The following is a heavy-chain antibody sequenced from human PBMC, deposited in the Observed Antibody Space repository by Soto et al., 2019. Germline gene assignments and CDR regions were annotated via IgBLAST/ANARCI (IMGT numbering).Heavy chain of an antibody. V-gene: IGHV4-39*01. D-gene: IGHD1-1*01. Sequence: PSETLSLTCTVSGGSISSSSYYWGWIRQPPGKGLEWIGSIYYSGSTYYSPSLKSRVTISVDTSKNQFSLKLSSVTAADTAVYYCAGGYNWNDVVLENHNWFDPWGQGTLVTVSS. CDR2: IYYSGST. CDR3: AGGYNWNDVVLENHNWFDP. J-gene: IGHJ5*02. CDR1: GGSISSSSYY.